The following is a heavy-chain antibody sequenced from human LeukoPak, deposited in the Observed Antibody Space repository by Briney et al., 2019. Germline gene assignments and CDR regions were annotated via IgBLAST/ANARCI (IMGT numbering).Heavy chain of an antibody. V-gene: IGHV3-30*04. Sequence: EGSLRLSCVASGFTFSTYTMHWVRQAPGKGLEWVAVVSHDGTTKYYADSVRGRFTISRDNSKNTLYLQMNSLRVEDTAIYYCAKRWYLDYWGQGTLVTVSS. J-gene: IGHJ4*02. CDR1: GFTFSTYT. CDR2: VSHDGTTK. D-gene: IGHD1-1*01. CDR3: AKRWYLDY.